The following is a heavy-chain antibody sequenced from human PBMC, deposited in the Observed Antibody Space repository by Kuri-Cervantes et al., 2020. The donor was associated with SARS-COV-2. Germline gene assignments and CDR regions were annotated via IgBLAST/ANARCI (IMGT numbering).Heavy chain of an antibody. Sequence: SVKVSCKASGYTFTSYGISWVRQAPGQGLEWMGGIIPFFGTPNYAQKFQGRVTITADESTSTAYMDLTSLRSEDTAVYYCALGYWGSGYPRSYYYMDVWCKETTVTVSS. CDR2: IIPFFGTP. CDR3: ALGYWGSGYPRSYYYMDV. V-gene: IGHV1-69*13. J-gene: IGHJ6*03. D-gene: IGHD3-22*01. CDR1: GYTFTSYG.